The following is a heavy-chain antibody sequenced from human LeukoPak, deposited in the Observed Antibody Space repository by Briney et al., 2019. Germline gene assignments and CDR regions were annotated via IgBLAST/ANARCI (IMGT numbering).Heavy chain of an antibody. V-gene: IGHV3-66*02. CDR1: GFTASSNY. J-gene: IGHJ4*02. D-gene: IGHD2-15*01. Sequence: QPGGSLRLSCAASGFTASSNYMSWVRQAPGKGLEWVSVIYSGGSTYYADSVKGRFTISRDNSKNTLYLQMNILRAEDTAVYYCARDLDCSGGSCYSYWGQGTLVTVSS. CDR3: ARDLDCSGGSCYSY. CDR2: IYSGGST.